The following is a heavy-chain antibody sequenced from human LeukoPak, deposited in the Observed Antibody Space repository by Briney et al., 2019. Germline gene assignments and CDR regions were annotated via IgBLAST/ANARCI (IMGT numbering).Heavy chain of an antibody. CDR3: AGDRRLWLVRYMDA. J-gene: IGHJ6*03. CDR2: IYTSGST. D-gene: IGHD6-19*01. CDR1: GGSISSYY. Sequence: SETLSLTCTVSGGSISSYYWSWIRQPAGKGLEWIGRIYTSGSTNYNPSLKSRVTMSVDTSKNQFSLKLSSVTAADTAVYYCAGDRRLWLVRYMDAWGKGTTVTVSS. V-gene: IGHV4-4*07.